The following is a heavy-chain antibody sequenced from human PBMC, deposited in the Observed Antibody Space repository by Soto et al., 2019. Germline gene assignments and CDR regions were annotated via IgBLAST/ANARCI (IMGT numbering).Heavy chain of an antibody. Sequence: GGSLRLSCAASRFTFSSYWMSWVRQAPGKGLEWVANIKQDGSEKYYVDSVKGRFTISRDNTKNSLYLQMNSLRAEDTAVYYCVGDRYFAWPEGDAFDIWGQGTMVTVSS. J-gene: IGHJ3*02. V-gene: IGHV3-7*01. D-gene: IGHD3-9*01. CDR3: VGDRYFAWPEGDAFDI. CDR2: IKQDGSEK. CDR1: RFTFSSYW.